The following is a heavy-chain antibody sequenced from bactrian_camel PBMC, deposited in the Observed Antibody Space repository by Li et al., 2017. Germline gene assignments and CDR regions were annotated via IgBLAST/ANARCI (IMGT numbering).Heavy chain of an antibody. V-gene: IGHV3S53*01. J-gene: IGHJ4*01. CDR1: GSAIRSNC. CDR3: GAVQPEGSLCRWTGAY. Sequence: QLVESGGGSVQIGGSLRLSCAASGSAIRSNCMGWLRQSPGKEREGVAGLSGTAISYEDSAQGRFTISRDNAKNTLYLQMNSLKPEDTAMYYCGAVQPEGSLCRWTGAYWGQGTQVTVS. D-gene: IGHD1*01. CDR2: LSGTAI.